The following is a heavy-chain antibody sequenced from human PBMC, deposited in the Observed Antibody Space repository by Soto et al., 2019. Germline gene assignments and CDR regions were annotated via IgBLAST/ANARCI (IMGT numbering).Heavy chain of an antibody. D-gene: IGHD3-9*01. J-gene: IGHJ5*02. CDR3: ARHFDWLLYPRGWFDP. Sequence: SETLSLTCTVSGGSISSSSYYWGWIRQPPGKGLEWIGSIYYSGSTYYNPSLKSRVTISVDTSKNQFSLKLSSVTAADTAVYYCARHFDWLLYPRGWFDPWGQGTLVTVSS. CDR2: IYYSGST. CDR1: GGSISSSSYY. V-gene: IGHV4-39*01.